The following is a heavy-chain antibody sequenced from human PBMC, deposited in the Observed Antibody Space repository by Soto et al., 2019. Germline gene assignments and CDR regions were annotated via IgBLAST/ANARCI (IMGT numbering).Heavy chain of an antibody. CDR2: ISPYNDYT. Sequence: QVQLVQSAGEVKKPGASVKVSCKASGYTFIRYGITWVRQAPGQGLECMAWISPYNDYTIYAQKLQGRVTLTTDTSTRTVYLDLRSLKSDDTALYYCARGGYYDNPWGKLSHYGLDVWGQGTSVTVSS. CDR1: GYTFIRYG. J-gene: IGHJ6*02. D-gene: IGHD3-16*01. CDR3: ARGGYYDNPWGKLSHYGLDV. V-gene: IGHV1-18*01.